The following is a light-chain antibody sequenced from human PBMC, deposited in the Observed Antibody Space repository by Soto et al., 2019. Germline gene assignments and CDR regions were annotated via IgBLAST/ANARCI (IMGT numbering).Light chain of an antibody. Sequence: DIVMMQSPATLSVSPGERVTLSCRASQSVSRNLAWYQQKPGQPPRLLIFGASTRANGIPARFSGSGSGTEFTLTISSLQSEDFAVYYCQQDKNWPPITFGQGTRLEVK. V-gene: IGKV3D-15*01. CDR3: QQDKNWPPIT. CDR2: GAS. CDR1: QSVSRN. J-gene: IGKJ5*01.